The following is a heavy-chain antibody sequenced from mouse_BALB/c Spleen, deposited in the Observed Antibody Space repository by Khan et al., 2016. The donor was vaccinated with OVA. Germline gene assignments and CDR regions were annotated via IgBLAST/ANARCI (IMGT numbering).Heavy chain of an antibody. Sequence: DLVKPGASVKLSCKASGYTFTSYWINWIKQRPGQGLVWIGRIGPGSSNAYYNDMFKGKATLTVDTSSNPAYIQLSSLSSEDSAVYFCARENYYGRGCYAMDYWGQGVSGTVSA. CDR3: ARENYYGRGCYAMDY. J-gene: IGHJ4*01. CDR2: IGPGSSNA. D-gene: IGHD1-1*01. V-gene: IGHV1S41*01. CDR1: GYTFTSYW.